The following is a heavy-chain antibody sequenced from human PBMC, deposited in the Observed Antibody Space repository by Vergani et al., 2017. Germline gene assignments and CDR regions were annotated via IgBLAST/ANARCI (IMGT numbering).Heavy chain of an antibody. Sequence: QVQLVESGGGLVKPGGSLRLSCAASGFSFSDHYMTWIRQAPGEGLEWVSYISNSGNTIEYEDSVKGRFSISRDNAKSSLFLQMDSLRAEDTAVYYCARDHRDYNNYPGTFDIWGQGSMVTVSS. CDR3: ARDHRDYNNYPGTFDI. CDR2: ISNSGNTI. D-gene: IGHD5-24*01. J-gene: IGHJ3*02. V-gene: IGHV3-11*01. CDR1: GFSFSDHY.